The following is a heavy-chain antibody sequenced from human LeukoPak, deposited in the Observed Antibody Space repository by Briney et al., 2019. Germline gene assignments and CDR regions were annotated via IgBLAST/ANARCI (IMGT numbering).Heavy chain of an antibody. Sequence: GGSLRLSCAAAGFTVSSNYMSWVRQAPGRGLEWVSSIRPSGDNTYYGDSVKGRFTISRDNSKNTVYLQMNNMRVDDTAVYYCARVAGWHWFDPWGQGTLVTVSS. J-gene: IGHJ5*02. CDR3: ARVAGWHWFDP. CDR2: IRPSGDNT. D-gene: IGHD6-19*01. V-gene: IGHV3-23*01. CDR1: GFTVSSNY.